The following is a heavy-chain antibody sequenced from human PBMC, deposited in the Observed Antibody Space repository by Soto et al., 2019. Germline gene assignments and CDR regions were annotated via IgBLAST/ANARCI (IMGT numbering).Heavy chain of an antibody. CDR1: GGSINSDKFY. J-gene: IGHJ4*02. Sequence: PSETLSLTCTVSGGSINSDKFYWGWIRQPPGKGLEWIGYIYYSGRTYYNPSLKSRVTISLDSSKNQFSLTLTSVTAADTAVYYCARGGAIANYYFDSWGQGTRVTSPQ. CDR2: IYYSGRT. D-gene: IGHD1-26*01. V-gene: IGHV4-30-4*08. CDR3: ARGGAIANYYFDS.